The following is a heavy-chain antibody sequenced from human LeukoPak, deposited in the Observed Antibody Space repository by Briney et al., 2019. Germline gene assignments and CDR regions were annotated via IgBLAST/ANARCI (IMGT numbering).Heavy chain of an antibody. D-gene: IGHD3-22*01. Sequence: GRSLRLSCAASGFTFDDYAMHWVRQAPGKGLEWVSGISWNSGSIGYADSVKGRFTISRDNAKNSLYLQMSSLRAEDTALYYCAKGMGYDSSGYAFDYWGQGTLVTVSS. CDR2: ISWNSGSI. CDR1: GFTFDDYA. CDR3: AKGMGYDSSGYAFDY. J-gene: IGHJ4*02. V-gene: IGHV3-9*01.